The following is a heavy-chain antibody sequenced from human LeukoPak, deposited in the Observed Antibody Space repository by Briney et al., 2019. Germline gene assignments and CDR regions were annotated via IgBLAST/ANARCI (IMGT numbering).Heavy chain of an antibody. CDR1: GGSISSYY. V-gene: IGHV4-4*07. D-gene: IGHD2-15*01. Sequence: SETLSLTCTVSGGSISSYYWSWVRQPAGQGLEWIGRVSSSGSTNYNPSLKSRLSMSVDTSKNQFSLKLSSVTAADTAVYYCAREGRSSTPGYWGQGALVTVSS. CDR3: AREGRSSTPGY. CDR2: VSSSGST. J-gene: IGHJ4*02.